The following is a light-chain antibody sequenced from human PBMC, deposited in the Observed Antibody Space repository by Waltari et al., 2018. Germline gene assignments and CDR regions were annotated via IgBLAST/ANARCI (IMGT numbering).Light chain of an antibody. V-gene: IGKV4-1*01. J-gene: IGKJ2*01. CDR3: QQYYSAPYT. CDR2: WAS. Sequence: DIVMTQSPDSLSVSLGERATINCKSSQSVLYTSNYHNYLAWYQQKPGQPPKLLLYWASTRESGVPDRLSGSGSGTDFTLSISTLQAEDVAVYYCQQYYSAPYTFGQGTRLEIK. CDR1: QSVLYTSNYHNY.